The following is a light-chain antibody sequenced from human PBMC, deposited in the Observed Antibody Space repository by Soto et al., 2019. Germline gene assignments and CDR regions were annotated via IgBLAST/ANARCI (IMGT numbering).Light chain of an antibody. V-gene: IGKV1-27*01. Sequence: DIQMTQSPSSLSASVGDRVTITCRASQGISNYLAWYQQKPGKVPKLLIYAAPTLQSGVPSRFSGSGSGTDFPLTISSLQPEDVATYYCQKYNSAPSLTFGGGTKVDIK. J-gene: IGKJ4*01. CDR3: QKYNSAPSLT. CDR2: AAP. CDR1: QGISNY.